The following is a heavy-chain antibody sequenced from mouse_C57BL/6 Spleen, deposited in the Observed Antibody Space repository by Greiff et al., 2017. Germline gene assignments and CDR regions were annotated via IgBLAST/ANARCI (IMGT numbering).Heavy chain of an antibody. CDR1: GFSLTSYG. CDR2: IWSGGST. Sequence: VQLQQSGPGLVQPSQSLSITCTVSGFSLTSYGVHWVRQSPGKGLEWLGVIWSGGSTDYNAAFISRLSISKDNAKSQVFFKMNGLQADDTAIYYCARSEPPVDYWGQGTTLTVSS. J-gene: IGHJ2*01. CDR3: ARSEPPVDY. V-gene: IGHV2-2*01.